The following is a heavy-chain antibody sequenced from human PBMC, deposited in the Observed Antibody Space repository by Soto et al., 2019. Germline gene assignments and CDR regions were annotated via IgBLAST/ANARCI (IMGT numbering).Heavy chain of an antibody. Sequence: GGSLRHSCAASGFLVVNNYMSWVRQAPGKGLEWVSGIHSDGATVYADSAKGRFTVFRDNSRSTVHLQMNSLRPEDTAVYYCAGEDRRGDSFYCALDVWGQGTTVTVSS. D-gene: IGHD2-15*01. J-gene: IGHJ6*02. CDR2: IHSDGAT. V-gene: IGHV3-66*01. CDR3: AGEDRRGDSFYCALDV. CDR1: GFLVVNNY.